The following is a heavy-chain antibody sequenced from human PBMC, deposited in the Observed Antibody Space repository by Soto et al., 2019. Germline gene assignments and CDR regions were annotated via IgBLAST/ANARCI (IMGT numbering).Heavy chain of an antibody. CDR2: IYYSGST. CDR1: GGSISSYY. D-gene: IGHD4-4*01. Sequence: SETLSLTCTVSGGSISSYYWSWIRQPPGKGLEWIGYIYYSGSTNYNPSLKSRVTISVDTSKNQFSLKLSSVTAADTAVYYCARHPPWTTVTTVTDYYYMDVWGKGTTVTVSS. J-gene: IGHJ6*03. V-gene: IGHV4-59*08. CDR3: ARHPPWTTVTTVTDYYYMDV.